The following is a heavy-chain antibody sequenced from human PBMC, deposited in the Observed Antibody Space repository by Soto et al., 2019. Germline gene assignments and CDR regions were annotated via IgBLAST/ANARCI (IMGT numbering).Heavy chain of an antibody. CDR2: ISWNSGSI. J-gene: IGHJ4*02. V-gene: IGHV3-9*01. Sequence: EVQLVGSGGGLVQPGRSLTLSCAASGFTFDDYAMHWVRQAPGRGLEWVSGISWNSGSIGYADPVKGRFAISRDNAKNSLYLQMNSLRAEDTALYYCAKDKGSSWYYFDYWGQGTLVTVSS. CDR1: GFTFDDYA. D-gene: IGHD6-13*01. CDR3: AKDKGSSWYYFDY.